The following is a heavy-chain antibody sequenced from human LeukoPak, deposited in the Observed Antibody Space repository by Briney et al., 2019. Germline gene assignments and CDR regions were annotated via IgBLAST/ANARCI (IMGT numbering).Heavy chain of an antibody. V-gene: IGHV2-5*02. CDR2: IYWDDDK. Sequence: SGPTLVNPTQTLTLTCTFSEFSLTTSGVGVGWIRQPPGKALEWLAVIYWDDDKRYSPSLKSRLTITKDISKNQVVLMITNVDPLDTATYFCAYRRKRNFFAYWGQGALVTVSS. CDR1: EFSLTTSGVG. J-gene: IGHJ4*02. CDR3: AYRRKRNFFAY.